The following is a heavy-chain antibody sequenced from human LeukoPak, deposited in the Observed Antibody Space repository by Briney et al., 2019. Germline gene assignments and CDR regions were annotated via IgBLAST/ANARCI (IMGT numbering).Heavy chain of an antibody. CDR2: INPDGSNM. CDR1: GFSFSSYW. V-gene: IGHV3-7*01. J-gene: IGHJ4*02. Sequence: GGSLRFSCAASGFSFSSYWMSGVRQAPGKGLEWVANINPDGSNMLYVDSVKGRFTISRDNAKNSLYLQMNNLRAEDTAVYFCVSGFLQWLYWGQGTMVTVSS. CDR3: VSGFLQWLY. D-gene: IGHD3-3*01.